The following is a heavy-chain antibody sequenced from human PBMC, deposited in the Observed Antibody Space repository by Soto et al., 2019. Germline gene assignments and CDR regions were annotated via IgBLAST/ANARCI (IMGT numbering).Heavy chain of an antibody. D-gene: IGHD6-13*01. CDR3: AHRRRGYSGAAFDI. CDR1: GFSLSTSGVG. Sequence: QITLKESGPTLVNPTQTLTLTCTFSGFSLSTSGVGVGWIRQPPGKALEWLALIYWDDDKLYSPSLKSRLTITKDTSKNQVVLTMTNMDPVDTATYYCAHRRRGYSGAAFDIWGQGTMVTVSS. J-gene: IGHJ3*02. V-gene: IGHV2-5*02. CDR2: IYWDDDK.